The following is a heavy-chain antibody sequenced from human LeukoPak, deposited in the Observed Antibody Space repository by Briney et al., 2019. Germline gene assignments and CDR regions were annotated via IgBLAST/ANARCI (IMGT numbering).Heavy chain of an antibody. CDR2: ISWDGGST. Sequence: GGSLRLSCAASGFTFDDYAMHWVRQAPGKGLEWVSLISWDGGSTYYADSVKGRFTISRDNSKNSLYLQMNSLRTEDTALYYCAKDARYSYGSHHDYWGQGTLVTVSS. V-gene: IGHV3-43D*03. D-gene: IGHD5-18*01. CDR3: AKDARYSYGSHHDY. CDR1: GFTFDDYA. J-gene: IGHJ4*02.